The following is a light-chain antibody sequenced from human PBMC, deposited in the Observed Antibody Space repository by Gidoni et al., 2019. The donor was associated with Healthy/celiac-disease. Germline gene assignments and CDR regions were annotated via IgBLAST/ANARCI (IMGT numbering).Light chain of an antibody. J-gene: IGKJ5*01. CDR3: KQSFRTPIT. CDR2: AAS. CDR1: QGISSY. Sequence: DIQRTQSPSSLSASEGDRVTINCRASQGISSYLNWYQQKPGKAPKLLIYAASSLQSGVPSRFSGSGSGTDFTLTISSLQPEDFAVYYCKQSFRTPITFGQGTQVEIK. V-gene: IGKV1-39*01.